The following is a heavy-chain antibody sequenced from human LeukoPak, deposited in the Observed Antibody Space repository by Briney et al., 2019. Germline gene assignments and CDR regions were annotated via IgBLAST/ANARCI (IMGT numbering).Heavy chain of an antibody. V-gene: IGHV3-23*01. CDR2: IGDSVGST. D-gene: IGHD5-18*01. CDR3: AKTHLWTVDY. Sequence: GGSLRLSCAASGFTFSSYAMSWVRQAPGKGLEWVSTIGDSVGSTYYADSVKGRFTISRDDSKNTLSLQMSSLRAEDTAVYYCAKTHLWTVDYWGQGTLVTVSS. J-gene: IGHJ4*02. CDR1: GFTFSSYA.